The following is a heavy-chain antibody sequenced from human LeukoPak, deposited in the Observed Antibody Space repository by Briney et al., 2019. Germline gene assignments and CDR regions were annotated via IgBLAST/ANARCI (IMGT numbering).Heavy chain of an antibody. J-gene: IGHJ5*02. V-gene: IGHV1-69*05. CDR3: ARDNSVEDTAWWFDP. D-gene: IGHD4-23*01. CDR2: IIPIFGTA. CDR1: GGTFSSYA. Sequence: GASVKVSCKASGGTFSSYAISWVQQAPGQGLEWMGGIIPIFGTANYAQKFQGRVTMTRDMSTSTDYMELSSLRSEDTAVYYCARDNSVEDTAWWFDPWGQGTLVTVSS.